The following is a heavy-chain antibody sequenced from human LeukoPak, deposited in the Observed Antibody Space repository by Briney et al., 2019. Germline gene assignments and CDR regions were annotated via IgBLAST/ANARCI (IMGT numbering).Heavy chain of an antibody. V-gene: IGHV1-2*02. CDR2: INPNSGGT. D-gene: IGHD3-22*01. J-gene: IGHJ5*02. CDR3: AREGDYDSSSYYPRWFDP. CDR1: GYTFTGYY. Sequence: ASVKVSCKASGYTFTGYYMHWVRQAPGQGLEWMGWINPNSGGTNYAQKFQGRVTMTRDTSISTAYMELSRLRSDDTAVYYCAREGDYDSSSYYPRWFDPWGQGTLVTVSS.